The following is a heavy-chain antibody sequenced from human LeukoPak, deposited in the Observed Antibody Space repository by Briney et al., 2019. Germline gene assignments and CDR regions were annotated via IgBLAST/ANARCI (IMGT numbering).Heavy chain of an antibody. CDR2: INPNINGT. Sequence: ASVKVSCKASGYTFTGYYIHWVRQAPGQGLERMGWINPNINGTNYAQKFQGRVTMTGDRSISTAYMELSRLRSDDTAVYYCARERTPGSGYGVDYWGQGTVVTVYS. D-gene: IGHD6-25*01. CDR3: ARERTPGSGYGVDY. V-gene: IGHV1-2*02. CDR1: GYTFTGYY. J-gene: IGHJ4*02.